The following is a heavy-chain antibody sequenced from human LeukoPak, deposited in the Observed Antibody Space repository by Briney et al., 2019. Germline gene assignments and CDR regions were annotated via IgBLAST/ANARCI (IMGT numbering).Heavy chain of an antibody. CDR1: GFTFSSHA. Sequence: PGGSLRLSCTPSGFTFSSHAMSWVRQAPGKGLEWVSGISGNGAGTYYGDSVKGRFTISRDNSKNTLYLQMNSLRAEDTAVYYCAKHMGYSSSWYSVFDYWGQGTLVTVSS. D-gene: IGHD6-13*01. V-gene: IGHV3-23*01. CDR3: AKHMGYSSSWYSVFDY. CDR2: ISGNGAGT. J-gene: IGHJ4*02.